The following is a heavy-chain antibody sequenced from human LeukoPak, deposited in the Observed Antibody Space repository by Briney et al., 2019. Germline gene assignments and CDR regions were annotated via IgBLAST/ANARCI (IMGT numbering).Heavy chain of an antibody. Sequence: ASVKVSCKASGYTFTDYYLHWVRQAPGQGLEWMGWINPNSGGTKYAQKFQGRVTMTRDTSITTAYMELSRLRSDDTAVYYCAREEGAAAGIFDYWGQGTLVTVSS. CDR3: AREEGAAAGIFDY. J-gene: IGHJ4*02. CDR2: INPNSGGT. D-gene: IGHD6-13*01. V-gene: IGHV1-2*02. CDR1: GYTFTDYY.